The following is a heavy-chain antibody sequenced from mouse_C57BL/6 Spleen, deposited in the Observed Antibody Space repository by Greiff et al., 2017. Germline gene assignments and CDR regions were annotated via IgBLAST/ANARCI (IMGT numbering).Heavy chain of an antibody. J-gene: IGHJ2*01. CDR2: ISYDGSN. D-gene: IGHD2-2*01. CDR1: GYSITSGYY. CDR3: ARYSMVTSYYFDY. V-gene: IGHV3-6*01. Sequence: EVKLVESGPGLVKPSQSLSLTCSVTGYSITSGYYWNWIRQFPGNKLEWMGYISYDGSNNYNPSLKNRISIPLYTSKNQFFLKLNSVTTEDTATYYCARYSMVTSYYFDYWGQGTTLTVAS.